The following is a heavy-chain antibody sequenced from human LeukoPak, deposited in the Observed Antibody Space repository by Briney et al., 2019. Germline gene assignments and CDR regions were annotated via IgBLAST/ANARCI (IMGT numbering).Heavy chain of an antibody. D-gene: IGHD2-2*01. CDR2: ISGSGGST. CDR3: AKLGCSRTSCYAADYSSYYGMDV. V-gene: IGHV3-23*01. Sequence: GGSLRLSCAASGLTFSSYGMSWVRQAPGKGLEWVSGISGSGGSTCHADSVKGRFTISRDNSKNTLYLQMNSLRAEDTAVYYCAKLGCSRTSCYAADYSSYYGMDVWGQGTTVTVSS. J-gene: IGHJ6*02. CDR1: GLTFSSYG.